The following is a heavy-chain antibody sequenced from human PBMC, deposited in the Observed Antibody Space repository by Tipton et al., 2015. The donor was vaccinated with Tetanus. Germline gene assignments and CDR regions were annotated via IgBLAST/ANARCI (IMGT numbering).Heavy chain of an antibody. CDR3: VRSHVFRLTLFGEEIPRSGRFDP. CDR1: GGSFNNYY. D-gene: IGHD3-3*01. Sequence: TLSLTCTVSGGSFNNYYWNWIRQSPGKGLEWLGNIYYTGDTDYNPSLRGRATISLDRAKNHFSLRLRSVTAADTALYFCVRSHVFRLTLFGEEIPRSGRFDPWGQGTLATVSS. V-gene: IGHV4-59*01. CDR2: IYYTGDT. J-gene: IGHJ5*02.